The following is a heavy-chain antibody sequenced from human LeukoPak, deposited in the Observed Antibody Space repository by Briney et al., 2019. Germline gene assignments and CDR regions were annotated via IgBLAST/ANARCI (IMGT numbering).Heavy chain of an antibody. D-gene: IGHD6-19*01. CDR1: GYSFTIYD. Sequence: ASVRVSFKASGYSFTIYDLNWVRQATGQGREWMGWINPNSGNTGYTQKFQGRGTITSNTPLSTAYMQLSSLRAEDTAVYYCARDLQPSSGWRHPRPEYFQHWGQGTLVTVSS. CDR3: ARDLQPSSGWRHPRPEYFQH. V-gene: IGHV1-8*01. CDR2: INPNSGNT. J-gene: IGHJ1*01.